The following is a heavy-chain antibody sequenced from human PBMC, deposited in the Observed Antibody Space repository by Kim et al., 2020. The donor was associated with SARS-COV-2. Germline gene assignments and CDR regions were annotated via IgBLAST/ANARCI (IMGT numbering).Heavy chain of an antibody. J-gene: IGHJ4*02. CDR2: ISSSSSTI. Sequence: GGSLRLSCAASGFTFSSYSMNWVRQAPGKGLEWVSYISSSSSTIYYADSVKGRFTISRDNAKNSLYLQMNSLRDEDTAVYYCASATRRGGHLGELSSPEYWGQGTLVTVSS. CDR1: GFTFSSYS. V-gene: IGHV3-48*02. CDR3: ASATRRGGHLGELSSPEY. D-gene: IGHD3-16*02.